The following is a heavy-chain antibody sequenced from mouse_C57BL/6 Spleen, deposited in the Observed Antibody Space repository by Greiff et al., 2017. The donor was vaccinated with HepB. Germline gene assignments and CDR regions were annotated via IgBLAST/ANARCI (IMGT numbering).Heavy chain of an antibody. CDR3: AREGGDYDENWYFDV. D-gene: IGHD2-4*01. V-gene: IGHV1-64*01. CDR2: IHPNSGST. J-gene: IGHJ1*03. Sequence: VQLQQPGAELVKPGASVKLSCKASGYTFTSYWMHWVKQRPGQGLEWIGMIHPNSGSTNYNEKFKSKATLTVDKSSSTAYMQLSSLTSEDSAVYYCAREGGDYDENWYFDVWGTGTTVTVSS. CDR1: GYTFTSYW.